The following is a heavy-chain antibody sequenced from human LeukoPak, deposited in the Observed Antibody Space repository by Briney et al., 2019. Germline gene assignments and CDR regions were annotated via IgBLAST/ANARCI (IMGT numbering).Heavy chain of an antibody. V-gene: IGHV3-30*18. CDR1: GFTFSSYG. CDR2: ISYDGSNK. J-gene: IGHJ4*02. CDR3: AKELERGPTIIIFDY. D-gene: IGHD1-14*01. Sequence: GGSLRLSCAASGFTFSSYGMHWVRQAPGKGLEWVAVISYDGSNKYYADSVKGRFTISRDNSKNTLYLQMNSLRAEDTAVYYCAKELERGPTIIIFDYWGQGTLVTVSS.